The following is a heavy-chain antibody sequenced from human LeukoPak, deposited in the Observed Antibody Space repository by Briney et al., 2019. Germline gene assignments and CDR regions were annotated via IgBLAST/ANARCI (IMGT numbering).Heavy chain of an antibody. J-gene: IGHJ3*02. CDR3: ARRPRGYYDSSGYAPQRPDAFDI. CDR2: IYPGDSDT. D-gene: IGHD3-22*01. CDR1: GYSFTSYR. Sequence: GESLKISCKGSGYSFTSYRIGWVRQRPGKGPGWRGIIYPGDSDTRYSPSFQGQVTISADKSISTAYLQWSCLNASDTAMYYCARRPRGYYDSSGYAPQRPDAFDIWGQGTMVTVSS. V-gene: IGHV5-51*01.